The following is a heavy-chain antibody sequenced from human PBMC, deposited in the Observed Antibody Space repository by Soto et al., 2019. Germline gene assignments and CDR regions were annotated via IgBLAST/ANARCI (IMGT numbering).Heavy chain of an antibody. CDR1: GGTFSSYA. D-gene: IGHD2-2*01. CDR3: ARDRSYCSSTSCPERYNWFDP. V-gene: IGHV1-69*06. Sequence: QVQLVQSGAEVKKPGSSVKVSCKASGGTFSSYAISWVRQAPGQGLEWMGGIIPIFGTANYAQKFQGRVTITADKSTSTAYMELCSLRSEDTAVYYCARDRSYCSSTSCPERYNWFDPWGQGTLVTVSS. J-gene: IGHJ5*02. CDR2: IIPIFGTA.